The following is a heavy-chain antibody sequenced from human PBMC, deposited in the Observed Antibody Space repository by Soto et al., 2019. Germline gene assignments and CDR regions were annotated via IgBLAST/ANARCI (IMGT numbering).Heavy chain of an antibody. V-gene: IGHV4-34*01. CDR3: ARELLLYYYYYYGMDV. D-gene: IGHD3-3*01. J-gene: IGHJ6*02. CDR1: DGSFTGYY. CDR2: INHSGST. Sequence: PSETLSLTCAVYDGSFTGYYWILIRQPPGKGLEWIGEINHSGSTNYNPSLKSRVTISVDTSKNQFSLKLSSVTAADTAVYYCARELLLYYYYYYGMDVWGQGTTVTVSS.